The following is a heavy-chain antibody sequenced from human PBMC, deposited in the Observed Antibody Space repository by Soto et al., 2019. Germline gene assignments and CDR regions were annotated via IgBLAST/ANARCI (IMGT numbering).Heavy chain of an antibody. CDR3: ARGDSTGYPTGWFDP. V-gene: IGHV1-18*04. Sequence: QVQLVQSGAEVKKPGASVQVSCKASGYTFTRYSINWVRQAPGQGLEWVGWISNYNGDTKYAQKLQGRVTLTTDTSTTTTYMDLRSLTSDDTAVYFCARGDSTGYPTGWFDPWGQGTLVTVSS. CDR1: GYTFTRYS. D-gene: IGHD6-19*01. CDR2: ISNYNGDT. J-gene: IGHJ5*02.